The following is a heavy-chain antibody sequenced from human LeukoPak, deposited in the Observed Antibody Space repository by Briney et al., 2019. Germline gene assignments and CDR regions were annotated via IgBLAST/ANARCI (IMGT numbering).Heavy chain of an antibody. CDR2: INHSGYT. CDR3: TRMTAGHDY. Sequence: SETLSLTCAVSGVSFDDYYWSWVRQTPGKGLEWIGEINHSGYTNDSPSLKGRVTLSIDTSRKQFSLNLRSVTVADTGIYYCTRMTAGHDYWGQGTLVTVSS. CDR1: GVSFDDYY. D-gene: IGHD2-21*02. V-gene: IGHV4-34*01. J-gene: IGHJ4*02.